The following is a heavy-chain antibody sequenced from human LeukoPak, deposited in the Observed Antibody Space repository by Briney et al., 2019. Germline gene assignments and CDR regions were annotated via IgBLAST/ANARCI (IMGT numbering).Heavy chain of an antibody. CDR3: ARANILTGPNY. J-gene: IGHJ4*02. CDR2: IYYSGST. CDR1: GGSISSDGYY. V-gene: IGHV4-31*01. Sequence: SETLSLTCTVSGGSISSDGYYWSWIRQHPGKGLEWIGYIYYSGSTYYNPSLKSLVTISVDTSKNQFSLNLDSVTAADTAVYYCARANILTGPNYWGQGTLVTVSS. D-gene: IGHD3-9*01.